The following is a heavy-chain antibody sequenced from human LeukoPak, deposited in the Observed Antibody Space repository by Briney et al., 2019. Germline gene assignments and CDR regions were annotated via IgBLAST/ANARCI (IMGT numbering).Heavy chain of an antibody. CDR1: GGSISSGNSY. V-gene: IGHV4-61*02. J-gene: IGHJ4*02. CDR2: IYTGGST. Sequence: PSETLSLTCTVSGGSISSGNSYWSWIRQPAGKGLEWIGRIYTGGSTNYNPSRKSRVTISVDTSKNQFSLKLNSVTAADTAVYYCARSRDSSSWYYFDWWGQGTLVTVSS. D-gene: IGHD6-13*01. CDR3: ARSRDSSSWYYFDW.